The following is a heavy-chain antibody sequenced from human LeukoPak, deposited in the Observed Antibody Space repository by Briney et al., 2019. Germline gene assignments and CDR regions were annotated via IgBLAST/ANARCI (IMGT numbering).Heavy chain of an antibody. CDR3: ARDGVRFLEWLLYYFDY. J-gene: IGHJ4*02. CDR2: ISYDGSNK. V-gene: IGHV3-30-3*01. D-gene: IGHD3-3*01. CDR1: GFTFSSYA. Sequence: GRSLRLSCAASGFTFSSYAMHWVRQAPGKGLEWVAVISYDGSNKYHADSVKGRFTISRDNSKNTLYLQMNSLRAEDTAVYYCARDGVRFLEWLLYYFDYWGQGTLVTVSS.